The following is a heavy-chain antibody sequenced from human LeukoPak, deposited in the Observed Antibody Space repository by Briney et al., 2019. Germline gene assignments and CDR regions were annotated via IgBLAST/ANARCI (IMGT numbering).Heavy chain of an antibody. D-gene: IGHD2-8*01. Sequence: SVTVSCKASGYTFTGYYMHWVRQAPGQGLEWMGGIIPIFGTANYAQKFQGRVTITADESTSTAYMELSSLRSEDTAVYYCARAPLYAPFDYWGQGTLVTVSS. V-gene: IGHV1-69*13. J-gene: IGHJ4*02. CDR2: IIPIFGTA. CDR1: GYTFTGYY. CDR3: ARAPLYAPFDY.